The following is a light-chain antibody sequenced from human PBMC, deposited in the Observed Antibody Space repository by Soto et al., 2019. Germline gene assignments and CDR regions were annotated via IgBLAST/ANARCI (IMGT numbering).Light chain of an antibody. CDR2: EVR. Sequence: QSALTQPASVSGSPGQSITISCTGTSSDVGAYNYVSWYQQHPGKAPKLMIFEVRDRPSGVSNRFSGSKSGNTASLTISGLQAEDEADYYCSSYTSSNTLVFGGGTQLTVL. V-gene: IGLV2-14*01. CDR1: SSDVGAYNY. CDR3: SSYTSSNTLV. J-gene: IGLJ2*01.